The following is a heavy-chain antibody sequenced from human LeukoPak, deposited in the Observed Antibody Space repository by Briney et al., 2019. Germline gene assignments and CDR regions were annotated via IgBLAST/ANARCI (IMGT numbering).Heavy chain of an antibody. D-gene: IGHD6-13*01. J-gene: IGHJ4*02. CDR1: GGSISSYY. CDR2: IYYSGST. CDR3: ARVAAAGNYYFDY. Sequence: SETLSLTCTVSGGSISSYYWNWLRQPPGKGLEWIGSIYYSGSTYYNPSLKSRVTISIDTSKNQFSLKLSSVTAADTAVYFCARVAAAGNYYFDYWGQGTLVTVSS. V-gene: IGHV4-59*12.